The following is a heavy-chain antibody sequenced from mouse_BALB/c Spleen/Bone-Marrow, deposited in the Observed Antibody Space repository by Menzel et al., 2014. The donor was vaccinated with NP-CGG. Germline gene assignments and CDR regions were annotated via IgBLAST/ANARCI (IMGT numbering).Heavy chain of an antibody. J-gene: IGHJ4*01. CDR3: ARDISGYVRAMDY. CDR1: GYTFTDYA. V-gene: IGHV1-67*01. D-gene: IGHD3-2*01. Sequence: QVQLQQSGPELVSPGVSEKISCKASGYTFTDYAIHWVKQSHSKRLEWIGIISTYSGNTNYNQKFKGEATMTVDKPSSTAYMELARLTSEDSAIYYCARDISGYVRAMDYWGQGTSVTVSS. CDR2: ISTYSGNT.